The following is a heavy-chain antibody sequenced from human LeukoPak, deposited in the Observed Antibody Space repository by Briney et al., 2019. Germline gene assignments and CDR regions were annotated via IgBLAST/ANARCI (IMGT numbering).Heavy chain of an antibody. CDR1: GFTVSSNY. CDR2: IYSGGST. V-gene: IGHV3-53*01. D-gene: IGHD2-8*02. CDR3: ARGGSYGTAGPKSDY. J-gene: IGHJ4*02. Sequence: PGGSLRLSCAASGFTVSSNYMSWVRQAPGKGLEWVSVIYSGGSTYYADSVKGRFTISRDNSKNTLYLQMNSLRAEDTAVYYCARGGSYGTAGPKSDYWGQGTLVTVSS.